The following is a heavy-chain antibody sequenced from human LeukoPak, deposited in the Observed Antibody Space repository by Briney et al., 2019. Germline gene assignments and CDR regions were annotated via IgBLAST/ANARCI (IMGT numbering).Heavy chain of an antibody. Sequence: SETLSLTCTVSGGSISSYYWSWIRQPPGKGLEWIGYIYYSGSTNYNPSLKSRVTISVDTSKNQFSLKLSSVTAADTAVYYCARDLRPPSSWPRGENWFDPWGQGTLVTVSS. CDR1: GGSISSYY. J-gene: IGHJ5*02. D-gene: IGHD6-13*01. CDR3: ARDLRPPSSWPRGENWFDP. V-gene: IGHV4-59*01. CDR2: IYYSGST.